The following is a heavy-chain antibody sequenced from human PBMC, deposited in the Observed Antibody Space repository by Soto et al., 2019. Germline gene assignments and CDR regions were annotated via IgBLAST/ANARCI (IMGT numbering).Heavy chain of an antibody. D-gene: IGHD6-25*01. CDR2: ISGTGGTT. CDR1: GFTFSSYA. CDR3: AKFFVETGGSSGWPWSFHF. V-gene: IGHV3-23*01. J-gene: IGHJ4*02. Sequence: GGSLRLSCAASGFTFSSYAMSWVRQAPGKGLEWVSAISGTGGTTYYAESVKGRFTISRDNSRNTLHLQMNSLRAEDTAIYYCAKFFVETGGSSGWPWSFHFWGQGTLVTVSS.